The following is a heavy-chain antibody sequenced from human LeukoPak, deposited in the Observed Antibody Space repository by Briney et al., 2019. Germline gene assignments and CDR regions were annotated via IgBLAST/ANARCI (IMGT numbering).Heavy chain of an antibody. D-gene: IGHD2-2*01. V-gene: IGHV4-61*02. CDR1: GGSISSGSYY. CDR3: ARSEVVPAYYYGMDV. J-gene: IGHJ6*02. Sequence: ASETLSLTCTVSGGSISSGSYYWSWIRQPAGKGLEWIGRIYTSGSTNYNPSLKSRVTISVDTSKNQFSLKLSSVTAADTAVYYCARSEVVPAYYYGMDVWGQGTTVTVSS. CDR2: IYTSGST.